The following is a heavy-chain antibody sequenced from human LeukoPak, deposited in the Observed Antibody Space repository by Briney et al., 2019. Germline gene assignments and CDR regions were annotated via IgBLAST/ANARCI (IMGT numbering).Heavy chain of an antibody. CDR1: GGSISSGYY. CDR2: IYHSGST. D-gene: IGHD3-22*01. J-gene: IGHJ4*02. V-gene: IGHV4-38-2*02. CDR3: AREGGGDYYDSSGYFDY. Sequence: SETLSLTCTVSGGSISSGYYWGWIRQPPGKGLEWIGSIYHSGSTYYNPSLKSRVTISVDTSKNQFSLKLSSVTAADTAVYYCAREGGGDYYDSSGYFDYWGQGTLVTVSS.